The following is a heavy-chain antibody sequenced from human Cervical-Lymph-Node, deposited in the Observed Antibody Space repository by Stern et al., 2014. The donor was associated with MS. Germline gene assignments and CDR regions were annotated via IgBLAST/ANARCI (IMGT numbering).Heavy chain of an antibody. J-gene: IGHJ4*02. CDR3: ARDHRITMVRGDLLDYFDY. CDR1: GFTFSSYW. V-gene: IGHV3-7*01. D-gene: IGHD3-10*01. Sequence: EVQLVESGGGLVQPGGSLRLSCAASGFTFSSYWMSWVRQAPGKGLEWVANIKQDGSEKYYVDSVKGRFTISRDNAKNSLYLQMNSLRAEDTAVYYCARDHRITMVRGDLLDYFDYWGQGTLVTVSS. CDR2: IKQDGSEK.